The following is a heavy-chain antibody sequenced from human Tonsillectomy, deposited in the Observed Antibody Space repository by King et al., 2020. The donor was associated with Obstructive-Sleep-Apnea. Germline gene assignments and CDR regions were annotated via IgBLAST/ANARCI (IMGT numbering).Heavy chain of an antibody. Sequence: VQLVQSGAEVKKPGASVKVSCKASGYTFTRYYMHWVRQAPGQGLEWVGIINPSAGSTTYTQKFQGRVTMTRDTSTSIVYMVLNSLRPEDTAVYYCARGGLARFLPADYWGQGTLVTVSS. J-gene: IGHJ4*02. D-gene: IGHD2/OR15-2a*01. CDR2: INPSAGST. CDR3: ARGGLARFLPADY. CDR1: GYTFTRYY. V-gene: IGHV1-46*01.